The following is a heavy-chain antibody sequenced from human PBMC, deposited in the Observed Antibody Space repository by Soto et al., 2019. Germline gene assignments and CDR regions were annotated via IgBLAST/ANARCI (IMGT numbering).Heavy chain of an antibody. V-gene: IGHV4-30-2*01. CDR1: GGSISSGGYS. CDR2: IYHSGST. CDR3: ARGNFGVVIMGFDY. Sequence: QLQLQESGSGLVKPSQTLSLTCAVSGGSISSGGYSWSWIQQPPGKGLEWIGYIYHSGSTYYNPSLKSRVTISVDRSKNQFSLKLSSVTAADTAVYYCARGNFGVVIMGFDYWGQGTLVTVSS. D-gene: IGHD3-3*01. J-gene: IGHJ4*02.